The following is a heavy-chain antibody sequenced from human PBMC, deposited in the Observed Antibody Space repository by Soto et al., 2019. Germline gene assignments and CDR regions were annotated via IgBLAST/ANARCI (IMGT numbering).Heavy chain of an antibody. J-gene: IGHJ4*02. V-gene: IGHV3-74*01. CDR3: ARGDGDYYDGNGYLGRH. D-gene: IGHD3-22*01. CDR1: GFTFGSYW. CDR2: IKSDGSGT. Sequence: PGGSLRLSCAASGFTFGSYWMHWFRQAPGKGLVWVSRIKSDGSGTSYADSVKGRLTISRDNAKNTLYLQMNSLRAEDTAVYYCARGDGDYYDGNGYLGRHWGQGTLVTVSS.